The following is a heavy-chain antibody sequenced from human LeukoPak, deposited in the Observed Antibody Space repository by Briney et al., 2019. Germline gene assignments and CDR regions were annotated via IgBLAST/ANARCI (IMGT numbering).Heavy chain of an antibody. Sequence: SETLSLTCTVSGGSISTSSFYWGWIRQPPGKGLEWIGNIYYDGSTYYNPSLKSRVTISVDTSRKYFSLKLRSVTAADTALYYCACFVIWSGYRIVPWGQGTLVTVSS. V-gene: IGHV4-39*02. CDR3: ACFVIWSGYRIVP. CDR1: GGSISTSSFY. J-gene: IGHJ5*02. CDR2: IYYDGST. D-gene: IGHD3-3*01.